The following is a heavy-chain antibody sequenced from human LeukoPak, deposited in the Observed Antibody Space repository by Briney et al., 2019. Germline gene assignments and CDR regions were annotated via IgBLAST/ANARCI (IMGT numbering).Heavy chain of an antibody. J-gene: IGHJ4*02. V-gene: IGHV3-23*01. D-gene: IGHD2-15*01. CDR3: AKEGGHSYDYFDY. CDR1: GFTFDDYA. Sequence: GGSLRLSCAASGFTFDDYAMHWVRQAPGKGLEWVSGISSGGSTYYADSVQGRFTISRDNSKNMLYLQMNTLRAEDTAVYYCAKEGGHSYDYFDYWGQGTLVTVSS. CDR2: ISSGGST.